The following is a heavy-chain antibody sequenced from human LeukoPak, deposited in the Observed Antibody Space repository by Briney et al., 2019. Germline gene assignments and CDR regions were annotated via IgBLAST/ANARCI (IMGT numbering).Heavy chain of an antibody. Sequence: ASVKVSCKASGYTFTAYYLHWVRQAPGQRLEWMGWIDPDSGDTNSALKFQGRVTFTRDTSISTAYMELSRLRSDDTAIYYCAKISSGGWYVYSWGQGALVAVSS. CDR1: GYTFTAYY. J-gene: IGHJ5*01. CDR2: IDPDSGDT. V-gene: IGHV1-2*02. D-gene: IGHD6-19*01. CDR3: AKISSGGWYVYS.